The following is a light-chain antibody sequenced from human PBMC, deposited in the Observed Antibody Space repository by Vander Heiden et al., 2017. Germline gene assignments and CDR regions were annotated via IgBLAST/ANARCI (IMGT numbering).Light chain of an antibody. CDR2: EVS. J-gene: IGLJ1*01. V-gene: IGLV2-23*02. CDR3: CSYAGSSTFYV. CDR1: SSDAGSYHL. Sequence: QSALTQPASVSGSPGQAITISCTGTSSDAGSYHLVSWYQQHPGKAPKLLLYEVSKRPSGVSNRFSGSKSGNTASLTISGLQAEDEADYYCCSYAGSSTFYVFGTGTKVTVL.